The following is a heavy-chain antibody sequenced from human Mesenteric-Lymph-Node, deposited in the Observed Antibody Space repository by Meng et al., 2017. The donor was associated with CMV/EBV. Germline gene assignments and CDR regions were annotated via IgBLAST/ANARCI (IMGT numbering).Heavy chain of an antibody. CDR1: GYTFTNYD. V-gene: IGHV1-18*01. CDR2: MNPNSGNT. D-gene: IGHD3-22*01. Sequence: ASVKVSCKTSGYTFTNYDINWVRQATGQGLEWMGWMNPNSGNTNYAQKVQGRVTLTTEISTTTAYMELRSLRSDDTAVYYCAREYDSRGNYGMDVWGQGTTVTVSS. CDR3: AREYDSRGNYGMDV. J-gene: IGHJ6*02.